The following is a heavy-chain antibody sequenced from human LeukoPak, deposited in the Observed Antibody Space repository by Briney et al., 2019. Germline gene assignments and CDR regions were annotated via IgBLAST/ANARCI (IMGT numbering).Heavy chain of an antibody. Sequence: PSETLSLTCTVSGGSISSSSYYWGWIRQPPGKGLEWIGSIYYSGSTYYNPSLKSRVTISVDTSKNQFSLKLSSVTAADTAVYYCARYGTIFGGMRAFDIWGQGTMVTVSS. V-gene: IGHV4-39*01. D-gene: IGHD3-3*01. J-gene: IGHJ3*02. CDR1: GGSISSSSYY. CDR3: ARYGTIFGGMRAFDI. CDR2: IYYSGST.